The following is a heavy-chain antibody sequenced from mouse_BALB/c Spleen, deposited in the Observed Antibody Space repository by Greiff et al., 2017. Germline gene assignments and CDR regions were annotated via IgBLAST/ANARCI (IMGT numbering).Heavy chain of an antibody. CDR1: GYTFTSYY. J-gene: IGHJ2*01. V-gene: IGHV1S56*01. CDR2: IYPGNVNT. Sequence: QVQLQQSGPELVKPGASVRISCKASGYTFTSYYIHWVKQRPGQGLEWIGWIYPGNVNTKYNEKFKGKATLTADKSSSTAYMQLSSLTSEDSAVYFCARGNYLYYFDYWGQGTTLTVSS. D-gene: IGHD2-1*01. CDR3: ARGNYLYYFDY.